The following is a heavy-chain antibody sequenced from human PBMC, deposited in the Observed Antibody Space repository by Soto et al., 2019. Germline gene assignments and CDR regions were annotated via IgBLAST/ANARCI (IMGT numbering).Heavy chain of an antibody. V-gene: IGHV3-21*06. J-gene: IGHJ4*02. CDR2: ISSTTNYI. Sequence: GESLRLSCAAPGFTFTRLSMNWGRQAPGKGLEWVSSISSTTNYIYYGDSMKGRFTISRDNAKNSLYLEMNSLRAEDTAVYYCARESEDLTSNFDYWGQGTLVTVSS. CDR1: GFTFTRLS. CDR3: ARESEDLTSNFDY.